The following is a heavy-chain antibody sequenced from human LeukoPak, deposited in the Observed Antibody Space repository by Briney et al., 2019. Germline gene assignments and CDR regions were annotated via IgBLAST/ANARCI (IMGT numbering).Heavy chain of an antibody. D-gene: IGHD3-10*01. CDR2: ISGSGGST. Sequence: PGGSLRLSCAASGFTFSSYSMNWVRQAPGKGLEWVSAISGSGGSTYYADSVKGRFTISRDNAKNSLYLQMNSLRAEDTAVYYCARVLSGSGSYYTSTPFDYWGQGTLVTVSS. V-gene: IGHV3-21*04. CDR1: GFTFSSYS. J-gene: IGHJ4*02. CDR3: ARVLSGSGSYYTSTPFDY.